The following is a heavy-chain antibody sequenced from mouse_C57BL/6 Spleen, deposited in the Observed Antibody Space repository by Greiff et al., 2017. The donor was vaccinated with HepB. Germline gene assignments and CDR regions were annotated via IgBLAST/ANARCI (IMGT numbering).Heavy chain of an antibody. Sequence: EVKVVESGGGLVKPGGSLKLSCAASGFTFSSYTMSWVRQTPEKRLEWVATISGGGGNTYYPDSVKGRFTISRDNAKNTLYLQMSSLRSEDTALYYCARLSIYYDYDGDYWGQGTTLTVSS. J-gene: IGHJ2*01. CDR1: GFTFSSYT. D-gene: IGHD2-4*01. CDR3: ARLSIYYDYDGDY. V-gene: IGHV5-9*01. CDR2: ISGGGGNT.